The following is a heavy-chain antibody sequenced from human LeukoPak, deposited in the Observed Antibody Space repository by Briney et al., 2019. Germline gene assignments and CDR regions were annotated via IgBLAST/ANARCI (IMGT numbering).Heavy chain of an antibody. CDR1: GGSISSGSYY. D-gene: IGHD4-17*01. Sequence: SETLSLTCTVSGGSISSGSYYWSWIRQPAGKGLEWIGRIYTSGSTNYNPSLKSRVTISVDTSKNQFSLKLSSVTAADTAVYYCARDRFGDYGRYYYYMDVWGKGTTVTVSS. CDR3: ARDRFGDYGRYYYYMDV. J-gene: IGHJ6*03. V-gene: IGHV4-61*02. CDR2: IYTSGST.